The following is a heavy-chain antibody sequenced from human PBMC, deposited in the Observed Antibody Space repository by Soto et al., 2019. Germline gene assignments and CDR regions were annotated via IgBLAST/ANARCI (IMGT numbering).Heavy chain of an antibody. CDR2: ISSSGNTV. CDR1: RFTLSSYE. J-gene: IGHJ4*02. Sequence: LRLSYAASRFTLSSYEMILVRQAPGKGLEWVSYISSSGNTVYYADSVKGRFTISRDNTRNSLYLQMNSLRDEDTALYYCVRYCSSTLCNGVATRTFDYWGQGTLVTVSS. D-gene: IGHD2-2*01. V-gene: IGHV3-48*03. CDR3: VRYCSSTLCNGVATRTFDY.